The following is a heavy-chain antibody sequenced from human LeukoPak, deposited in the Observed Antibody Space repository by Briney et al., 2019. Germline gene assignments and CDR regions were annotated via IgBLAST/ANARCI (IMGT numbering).Heavy chain of an antibody. V-gene: IGHV4-59*07. Sequence: SDPLSLTCTVSSGSISTYYWSWIRQPPGKRLEWIGFIHYTGSTNYNPSLKSRVTISVDTSKNQFSLRLTYVTAADTAVYYCARSSGSRYYIDYWGQGTLVTVSS. D-gene: IGHD1-26*01. CDR1: SGSISTYY. J-gene: IGHJ4*02. CDR2: IHYTGST. CDR3: ARSSGSRYYIDY.